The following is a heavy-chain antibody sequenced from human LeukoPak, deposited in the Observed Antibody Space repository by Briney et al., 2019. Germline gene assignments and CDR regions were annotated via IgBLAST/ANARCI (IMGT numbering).Heavy chain of an antibody. J-gene: IGHJ4*02. CDR3: ARVRYSSSSYYFDY. V-gene: IGHV4-39*07. CDR1: GGSISSSSYY. D-gene: IGHD6-6*01. CDR2: INHSGST. Sequence: PETLSLTCTVSGGSISSSSYYWGWIRQPPGKGLEWIGEINHSGSTNYNPSLKSRVTISVDTSKNQFSLKLSSVTAADTAVYYCARVRYSSSSYYFDYWGQGTLVTVSS.